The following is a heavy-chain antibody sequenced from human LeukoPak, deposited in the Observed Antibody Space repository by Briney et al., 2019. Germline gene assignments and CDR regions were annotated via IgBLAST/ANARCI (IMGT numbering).Heavy chain of an antibody. CDR2: IKQDGSEK. Sequence: GGSLRLSCAASGFTFSSYWMSWVRQAPGKGLEWVANIKQDGSEKYYVDSVKGRFTISRDNAKNSLYLQMNSLRAEDTAVYYCARWVVATIDSYFDYWGQGTLVTVSS. CDR1: GFTFSSYW. V-gene: IGHV3-7*01. CDR3: ARWVVATIDSYFDY. J-gene: IGHJ4*02. D-gene: IGHD5-12*01.